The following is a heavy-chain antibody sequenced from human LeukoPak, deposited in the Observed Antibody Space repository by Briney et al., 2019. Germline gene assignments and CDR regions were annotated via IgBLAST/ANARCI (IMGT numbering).Heavy chain of an antibody. J-gene: IGHJ4*02. CDR1: GFTFSSYG. CDR2: ISYDGSNK. Sequence: GRSLRLSCAASGFTFSSYGMHWVRQAPGKGLEWVAVISYDGSNKYYADSVKGRFTISRDNSKNTLYLQMNSLRAEDTAVYYCAKNRDDWLLNYSDYWGQGTLVTVSS. CDR3: AKNRDDWLLNYSDY. V-gene: IGHV3-30*18. D-gene: IGHD3-9*01.